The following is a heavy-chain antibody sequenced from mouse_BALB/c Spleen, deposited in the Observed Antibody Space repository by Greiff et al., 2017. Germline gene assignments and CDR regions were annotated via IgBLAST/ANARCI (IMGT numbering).Heavy chain of an antibody. V-gene: IGHV5-17*02. CDR3: AREEGGSWYFDV. CDR2: ISSGSSTI. D-gene: IGHD1-1*01. J-gene: IGHJ1*01. CDR1: GFTFSSFG. Sequence: EVKVVESGGGLVQPGGSRKLSCAASGFTFSSFGMHWVRQAPEKGLEWVAYISSGSSTIYYADTVKGRFTISRDNPKNTLFLQMTSLRSEDTAMYYCAREEGGSWYFDVWGAGTTVTVSS.